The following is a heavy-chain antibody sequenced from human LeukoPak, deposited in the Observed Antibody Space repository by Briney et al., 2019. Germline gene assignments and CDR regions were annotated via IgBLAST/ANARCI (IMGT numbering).Heavy chain of an antibody. Sequence: PGGSLRLSCAASGFIFSDYWMGWVRQAPGKGLEWVANIKPDGSENYHVDSVKGRFAFSRDNAKNSLYLQMNSLRAEDTAVYYCATYSSLNRREFQYWGQGTLLTVSS. CDR3: ATYSSLNRREFQY. CDR1: GFIFSDYW. CDR2: IKPDGSEN. J-gene: IGHJ1*01. D-gene: IGHD3-22*01. V-gene: IGHV3-7*01.